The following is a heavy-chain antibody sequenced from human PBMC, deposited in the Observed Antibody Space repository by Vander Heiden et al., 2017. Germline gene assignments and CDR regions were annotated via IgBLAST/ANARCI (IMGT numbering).Heavy chain of an antibody. CDR1: GYLFLDHW. CDR3: ARRGYCTNGVCYPADTRVDY. Sequence: EVQLVQSGAEVKKPGESLKISCKGSGYLFLDHWIGWVRQMPGKGLEWMGMIYPGDSDTRYSPSFQGQVTISADRSISTAYLQWSSLKASDTAMYYCARRGYCTNGVCYPADTRVDYWGQGTLVTVPS. D-gene: IGHD2-8*01. CDR2: IYPGDSDT. V-gene: IGHV5-51*01. J-gene: IGHJ4*02.